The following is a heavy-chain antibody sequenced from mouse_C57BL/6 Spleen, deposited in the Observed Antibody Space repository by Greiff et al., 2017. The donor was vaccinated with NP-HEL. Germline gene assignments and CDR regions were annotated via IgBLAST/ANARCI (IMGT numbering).Heavy chain of an antibody. D-gene: IGHD5-1*01. CDR2: IWSGGST. V-gene: IGHV2-2*01. J-gene: IGHJ4*01. CDR1: GFSLTSYG. CDR3: ARKAGSNYAMDY. Sequence: QVQLQQSGPGLVQPSQSLSITCTVSGFSLTSYGVHWVRQSPGKGLEWLGVIWSGGSTDSNAAFISRLSISKDNSKSQVFFKMNSLQADDTAIYYCARKAGSNYAMDYWGQGTSVTVSS.